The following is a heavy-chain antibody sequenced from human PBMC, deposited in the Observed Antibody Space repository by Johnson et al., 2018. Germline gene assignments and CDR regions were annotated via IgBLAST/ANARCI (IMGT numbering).Heavy chain of an antibody. CDR3: AKGGDPFAESES. CDR2: INEAGNRG. Sequence: EVQLVESGGGLVPPGGSLRLSCAASGFTFHDSWMTWVRQAPGNGLEWLANINEAGNRGHYVDSVKGRFIISRDNARNAVYLQINRLIIEDTAVYYCAKGGDPFAESESWGHGTLVTVSA. D-gene: IGHD5/OR15-5a*01. V-gene: IGHV3-7*01. CDR1: GFTFHDSW. J-gene: IGHJ4*01.